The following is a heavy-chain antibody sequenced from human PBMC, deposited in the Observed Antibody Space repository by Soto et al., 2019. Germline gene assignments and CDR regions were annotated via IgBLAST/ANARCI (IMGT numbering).Heavy chain of an antibody. D-gene: IGHD6-6*01. CDR3: ARDRVCAALDY. J-gene: IGHJ4*02. CDR1: GGSISSYY. Sequence: SETLSLTCTVSGGSISSYYWSWIRQPPGKGLEWIGYIYYSGSTNYNPSLKSRVTISVDTSKNQFSLKLSSVTAADTAVYYCARDRVCAALDYWGQGTLVTVSS. CDR2: IYYSGST. V-gene: IGHV4-59*01.